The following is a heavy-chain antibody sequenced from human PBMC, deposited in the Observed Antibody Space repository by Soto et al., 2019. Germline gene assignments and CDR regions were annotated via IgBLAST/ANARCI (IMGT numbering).Heavy chain of an antibody. Sequence: EVQLVESGGGLVQPGGSLRLSCAASGFTFSSYRMNWVRQAPGKGLEWVSCIGTSSSTIYYADSVKRRFTISRDNAKNSLYLQMNSLRDEDTTVYYCARVSRWDDNNVYWGQGTLVTVSS. J-gene: IGHJ4*02. D-gene: IGHD1-1*01. CDR2: IGTSSSTI. V-gene: IGHV3-48*02. CDR1: GFTFSSYR. CDR3: ARVSRWDDNNVY.